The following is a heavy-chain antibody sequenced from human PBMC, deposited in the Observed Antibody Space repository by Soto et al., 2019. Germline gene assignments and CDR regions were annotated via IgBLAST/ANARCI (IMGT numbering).Heavy chain of an antibody. D-gene: IGHD3-22*01. CDR1: GFSLSTSGVG. CDR3: GRRDRSGYYDY. J-gene: IGHJ4*02. CDR2: IYWDDDK. V-gene: IGHV2-5*02. Sequence: QITLKESGPTLVKPTQTLTLTCTFSGFSLSTSGVGVGWIRQPPGKALEWLALIYWDDDKRYSPSLKSRLTXTXVTSKNQVVLTMTNMDPVDTATYYCGRRDRSGYYDYWGQGTLVTVSS.